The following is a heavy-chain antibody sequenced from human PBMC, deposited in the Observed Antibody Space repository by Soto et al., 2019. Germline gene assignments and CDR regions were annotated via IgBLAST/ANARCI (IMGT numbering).Heavy chain of an antibody. V-gene: IGHV5-51*01. CDR2: IYPGDSNT. Sequence: GESLKNSCKGSGYSFTNYWIGWVRQMPGKGLEWMGIIYPGDSNTRYSPSFQGQVTISADKSISTAYLQWSSLKASDTAMYYCARVDYYDSSGYYLDYWGHGTLVTVSS. CDR3: ARVDYYDSSGYYLDY. CDR1: GYSFTNYW. D-gene: IGHD3-22*01. J-gene: IGHJ4*01.